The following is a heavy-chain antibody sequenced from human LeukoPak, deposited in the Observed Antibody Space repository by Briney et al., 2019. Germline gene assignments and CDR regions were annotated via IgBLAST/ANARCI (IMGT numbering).Heavy chain of an antibody. D-gene: IGHD4-23*01. CDR3: ARDPSYGGLYYFDY. V-gene: IGHV3-21*01. J-gene: IGHJ4*02. CDR1: GFTFSSYS. CDR2: ISSSSSYI. Sequence: GGSLRPSCAASGFTFSSYSMNWVRQAPGKGLEWVSSISSSSSYIYYADSVKGRFTISRDNAKNSLYLQMNSLRAEDTAVYYCARDPSYGGLYYFDYWGQGTLVTVSS.